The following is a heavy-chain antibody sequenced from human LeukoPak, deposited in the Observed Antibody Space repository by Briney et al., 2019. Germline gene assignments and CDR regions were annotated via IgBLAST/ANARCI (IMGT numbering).Heavy chain of an antibody. D-gene: IGHD3-9*01. Sequence: SETLSLTCTVSGGSISSSSYYWGWIRQPPGKGLEWIGSIYYSGSTYYNPSLKSRVTISVDTSKNQFSLKLSSVTAADTAVYYCARSDILTGYWVLGWWGQGTLVTVSS. CDR3: ARSDILTGYWVLGW. CDR2: IYYSGST. V-gene: IGHV4-39*07. CDR1: GGSISSSSYY. J-gene: IGHJ4*02.